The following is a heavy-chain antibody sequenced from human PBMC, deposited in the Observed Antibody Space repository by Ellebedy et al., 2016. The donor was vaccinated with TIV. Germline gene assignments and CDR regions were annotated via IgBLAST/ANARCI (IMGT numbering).Heavy chain of an antibody. D-gene: IGHD3-10*01. V-gene: IGHV4-59*01. CDR2: IYYSGST. CDR1: GGSISSYY. CDR3: ARESPGGFRGVLGWFNP. J-gene: IGHJ5*02. Sequence: GSLRLXXTVSGGSISSYYWSWIRQPPGKGLEWIGYIYYSGSTNYNPSLKSRVTISVDTSKNQFSLKLSSVTAADTAVYYCARESPGGFRGVLGWFNPWGQGTLVTVSS.